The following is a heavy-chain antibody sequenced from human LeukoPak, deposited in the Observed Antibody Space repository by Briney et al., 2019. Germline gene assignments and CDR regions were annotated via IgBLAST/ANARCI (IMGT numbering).Heavy chain of an antibody. CDR1: GYTLTELS. V-gene: IGHV1-24*01. Sequence: GASVKVSCKVSGYTLTELSMHWVRQAPGKGLEWMGGFDPEDGETIYAQKFQGRVTMTEDTSTDTAYMELSSLRSDDTAVYYCARSCGGDCPLDYWGQGTLVTVSS. CDR3: ARSCGGDCPLDY. J-gene: IGHJ4*02. D-gene: IGHD2-21*02. CDR2: FDPEDGET.